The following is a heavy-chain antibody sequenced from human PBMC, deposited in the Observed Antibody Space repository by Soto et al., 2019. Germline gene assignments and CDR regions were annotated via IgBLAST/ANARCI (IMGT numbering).Heavy chain of an antibody. CDR3: AKVEERWDLTLHYDS. CDR1: GFTFSSYA. Sequence: GGSLRLSCAASGFTFSSYAMHWVRQAPGKGLEWVAAISYDGPNQYYGDSVKGRFTISRDSSRNMLYLQMDSLRDEDTALYYCAKVEERWDLTLHYDSWGQGTLVTVSS. D-gene: IGHD1-26*01. J-gene: IGHJ4*02. V-gene: IGHV3-30*18. CDR2: ISYDGPNQ.